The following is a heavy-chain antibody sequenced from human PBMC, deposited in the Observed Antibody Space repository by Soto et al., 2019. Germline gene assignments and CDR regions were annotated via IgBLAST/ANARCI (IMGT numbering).Heavy chain of an antibody. CDR2: IYSGGST. D-gene: IGHD6-19*01. J-gene: IGHJ3*02. CDR3: AGNGYSSGWYPGENAFDI. V-gene: IGHV3-66*01. CDR1: GFTVSSNY. Sequence: GGSLRLSCAASGFTVSSNYMSWVRQAPGKGLEWVSVIYSGGSTYYADSVKGRFTISRDNSKNTLYLQMNSLRAEDTAVYYCAGNGYSSGWYPGENAFDIWGQGTMVTVSS.